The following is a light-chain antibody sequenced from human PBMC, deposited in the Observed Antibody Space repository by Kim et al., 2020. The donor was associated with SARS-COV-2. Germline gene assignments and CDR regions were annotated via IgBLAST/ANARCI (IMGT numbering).Light chain of an antibody. J-gene: IGKJ3*01. CDR1: RSVLYSSNNKNY. Sequence: DIVMTQSPDSLAVSLGERATINCKSSRSVLYSSNNKNYLAWYQQKPGQSPNLLIYWASTRESGVPDRFSGSGSGTDFTLTISSLQAEDVAVYYCQQYYSTPFTFGPGTKVDIK. V-gene: IGKV4-1*01. CDR3: QQYYSTPFT. CDR2: WAS.